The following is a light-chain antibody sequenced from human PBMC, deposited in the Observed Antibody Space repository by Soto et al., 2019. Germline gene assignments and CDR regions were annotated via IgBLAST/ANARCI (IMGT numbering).Light chain of an antibody. CDR3: SSYVSSSTPV. J-gene: IGLJ2*01. Sequence: QSALTQPASVSGSPGQSITISCTGTSSDVGSYNYFSWYQQHPGKAPKLIIFDVTNRPSGVSNRFSASKSGNTASLTISGLQAEDEADYYCSSYVSSSTPVFGGGTKLTVL. CDR2: DVT. CDR1: SSDVGSYNY. V-gene: IGLV2-14*01.